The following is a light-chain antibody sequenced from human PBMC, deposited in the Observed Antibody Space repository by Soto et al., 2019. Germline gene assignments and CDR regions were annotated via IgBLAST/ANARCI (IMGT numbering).Light chain of an antibody. CDR1: QSVLYSPNNKNY. J-gene: IGKJ1*01. CDR2: WAS. CDR3: QQYYGTPLT. Sequence: DIVMTQSPDSLAVSLGERATINCKSSQSVLYSPNNKNYLAWYQHKPGQPPRLLVYWASTRESGVPDRFSGSGSGTDFTLTSSSLQAEDVAVYYCQQYYGTPLTLGQGTKVEIK. V-gene: IGKV4-1*01.